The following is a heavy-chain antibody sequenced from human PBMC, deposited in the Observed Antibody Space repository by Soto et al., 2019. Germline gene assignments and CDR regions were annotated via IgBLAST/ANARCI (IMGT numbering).Heavy chain of an antibody. CDR3: ATFYGDYVSY. V-gene: IGHV4-39*01. CDR2: IYYRGST. Sequence: SDTLSLICTFSGFSISSSSYYWGWLRQPPGKEMEWIGSIYYRGSTFYNPSLKSQVTISVDTSKNQFSLKLSSVTAADTAVYYCATFYGDYVSYWGQGTPVTVS. D-gene: IGHD4-17*01. J-gene: IGHJ4*02. CDR1: GFSISSSSYY.